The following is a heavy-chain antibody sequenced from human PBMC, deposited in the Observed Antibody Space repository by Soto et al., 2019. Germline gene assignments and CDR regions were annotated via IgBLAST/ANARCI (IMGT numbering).Heavy chain of an antibody. CDR3: ARDGTGDFWSGYFTSFDY. J-gene: IGHJ4*02. D-gene: IGHD3-3*01. CDR2: IPSSGGTI. CDR1: GFTFSSFE. Sequence: GGSLRLSCAASGFTFSSFEMNWVRQAPGKGPEWVSYIPSSGGTIYYADSVKGRFTTSRDNAKNSLFLQMNSLRADDTAIYYCARDGTGDFWSGYFTSFDYWGQGTLVTVSS. V-gene: IGHV3-48*03.